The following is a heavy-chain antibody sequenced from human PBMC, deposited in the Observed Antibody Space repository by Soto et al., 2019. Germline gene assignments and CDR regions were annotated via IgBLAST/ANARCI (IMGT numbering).Heavy chain of an antibody. J-gene: IGHJ5*02. CDR2: ISGSGTNT. V-gene: IGHV3-23*01. Sequence: GGSLRLSCAASGFSFSSYSMSWVRQAPGKGLEWVSSISGSGTNTYYPDSVKGRFSISRDNSRNTLFLQMNSLRAEDSAVYYCAKHLADYNSGSFRWLDPWGQGTLVPVSS. CDR3: AKHLADYNSGSFRWLDP. CDR1: GFSFSSYS. D-gene: IGHD5-18*01.